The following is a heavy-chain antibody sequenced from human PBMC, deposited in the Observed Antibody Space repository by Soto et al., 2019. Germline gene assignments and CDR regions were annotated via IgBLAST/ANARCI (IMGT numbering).Heavy chain of an antibody. CDR2: ISAYNGNT. Sequence: ASVKVSCKASGYTFTSYGISWVRQAPGQGLEWMGWISAYNGNTNYAQKLQGRVTMTTDTSTSTAYMELRSLRSDDTVVYYCARVPAITMIVVVIKPSADDAIDIWGKGTMVTVSS. V-gene: IGHV1-18*01. D-gene: IGHD3-22*01. CDR3: ARVPAITMIVVVIKPSADDAIDI. CDR1: GYTFTSYG. J-gene: IGHJ3*02.